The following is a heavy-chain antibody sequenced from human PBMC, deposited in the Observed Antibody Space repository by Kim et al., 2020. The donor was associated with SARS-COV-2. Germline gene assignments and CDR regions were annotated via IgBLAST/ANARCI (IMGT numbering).Heavy chain of an antibody. V-gene: IGHV4-34*01. J-gene: IGHJ4*02. CDR2: INHSGST. CDR1: GGSFSGYY. Sequence: SETLSLTCAVYGGSFSGYYWSWIRQPPGKGLEWIGEINHSGSTNYNPSLKSRVTISVDTSKNQFSLKLSSVTAADTAVYYCAREGALSWLGGKKFDYWGQGTLVTVSS. CDR3: AREGALSWLGGKKFDY. D-gene: IGHD3-10*01.